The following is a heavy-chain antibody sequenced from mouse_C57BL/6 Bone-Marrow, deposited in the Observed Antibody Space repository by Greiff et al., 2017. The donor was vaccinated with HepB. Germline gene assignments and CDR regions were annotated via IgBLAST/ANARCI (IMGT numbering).Heavy chain of an antibody. Sequence: VQRVESGPELVKPGASVKLSCKASGYTFTSYDINWVKQRPGQGLEWIGCIYPSDGSTKYNEKFTGKSTLTVDTSSSTAYMELHSLTSEDSAVYFCAGGPGSYFDDWGKGTTVTVSS. V-gene: IGHV1-85*01. J-gene: IGHJ1*03. CDR2: IYPSDGST. CDR1: GYTFTSYD. CDR3: AGGPGSYFDD.